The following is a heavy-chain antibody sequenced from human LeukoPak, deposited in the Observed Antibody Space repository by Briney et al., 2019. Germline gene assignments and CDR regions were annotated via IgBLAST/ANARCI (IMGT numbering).Heavy chain of an antibody. V-gene: IGHV4-59*11. J-gene: IGHJ6*03. CDR3: ARGPSGYYMDV. CDR2: IYDSGST. D-gene: IGHD3-10*01. Sequence: PSETLSLTCTVSGGSISSHYWSWIRQPPGKGLEWIGYIYDSGSTNYNPSLKSRVTISVDTSKNQFSLKLSSVTAADTAVYYCARGPSGYYMDVWGKGTTVTVSS. CDR1: GGSISSHY.